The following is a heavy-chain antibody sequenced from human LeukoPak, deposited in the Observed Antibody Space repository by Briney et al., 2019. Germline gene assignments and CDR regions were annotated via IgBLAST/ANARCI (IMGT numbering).Heavy chain of an antibody. D-gene: IGHD3-16*01. CDR3: ATHRGEWVLDS. V-gene: IGHV3-15*01. CDR1: GFTFNNRW. CDR2: IISIIGGGTS. Sequence: GGSLRLSCAASGFTFNNRWMNWVRQAPGKGPEWGCRIISIIGGGTSDYPAPVKGRFTISRDDSKNTLYLQMNSLKTEDTAVYYCATHRGEWVLDSWGQGTLVTVSS. J-gene: IGHJ4*02.